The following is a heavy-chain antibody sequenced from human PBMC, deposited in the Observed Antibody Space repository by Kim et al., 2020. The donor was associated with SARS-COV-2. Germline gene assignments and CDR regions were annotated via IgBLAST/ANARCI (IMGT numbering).Heavy chain of an antibody. J-gene: IGHJ6*02. CDR2: IGDAGI. CDR3: AKGLGGYHYAGLVV. V-gene: IGHV3-23*01. Sequence: GGSLRLSCAASGFTFSIYAMSWVRQAPGKGLEWVSGIGDAGIFYADSVTGRFTISRDNYKNTLYLEMNSLRAGDTAIYYCAKGLGGYHYAGLVVWGQG. D-gene: IGHD5-18*01. CDR1: GFTFSIYA.